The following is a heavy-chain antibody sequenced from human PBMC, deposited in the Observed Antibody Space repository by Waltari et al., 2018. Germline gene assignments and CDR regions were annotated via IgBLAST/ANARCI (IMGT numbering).Heavy chain of an antibody. J-gene: IGHJ4*02. CDR1: SSA. CDR3: ARHLYSIDYLELDN. D-gene: IGHD3-22*01. Sequence: QVQVVQSGAEVEKPGASVKVSCTTSSSALSWVRQAPGQGLEGRGWIIVHSGATNDAQNFRDRVIMTADTSTRTAYLEVRNLRSDDTAVYYCARHLYSIDYLELDNWGRGTLVTVSS. CDR2: IIVHSGAT. V-gene: IGHV1-18*01.